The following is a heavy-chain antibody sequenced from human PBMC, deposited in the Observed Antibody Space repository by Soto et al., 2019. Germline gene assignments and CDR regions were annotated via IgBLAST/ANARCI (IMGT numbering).Heavy chain of an antibody. J-gene: IGHJ6*02. CDR2: IYYSGST. V-gene: IGHV4-30-4*01. CDR3: ARVGYDSGSNFYGVDV. D-gene: IGHD3-10*01. CDR1: GVSIRDGDFY. Sequence: QVQLQESGPGLVKPSQTLSLTCTVSGVSIRDGDFYWSWIRQPPGKGLEWIGYIYYSGSTYYNPSLKSRVTISGDTSKNQFSLKLSSLTAADTAVYYCARVGYDSGSNFYGVDVWGQGTTVTVSS.